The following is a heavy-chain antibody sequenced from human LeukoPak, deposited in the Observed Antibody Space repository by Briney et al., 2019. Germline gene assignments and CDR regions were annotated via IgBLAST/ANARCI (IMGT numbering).Heavy chain of an antibody. J-gene: IGHJ4*02. D-gene: IGHD3-22*01. Sequence: GGSLRLSCAASGFIFSSHGMNWVRQAPGKGLEWVSGISPSGDITYYADSVKGRFTISRDNSKNTVYLQMDSLRFEDAAVYYCARAVGASSGYYYYWGQGNLVTVSS. V-gene: IGHV3-23*01. CDR3: ARAVGASSGYYYY. CDR1: GFIFSSHG. CDR2: ISPSGDIT.